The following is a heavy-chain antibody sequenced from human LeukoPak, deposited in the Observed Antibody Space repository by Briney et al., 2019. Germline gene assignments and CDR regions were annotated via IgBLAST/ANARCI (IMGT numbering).Heavy chain of an antibody. Sequence: ASVKVSCKASGYTFTSYYMHWVRQAPGQGLEWMGIINPSGGSTSYAQKFQGRVTMTRDTSTSTVYMELSSLRSEDTAVYYCARDPPGGATTGQEHYYYYYGMDVWGQGTTVTVSS. V-gene: IGHV1-46*01. J-gene: IGHJ6*02. CDR3: ARDPPGGATTGQEHYYYYYGMDV. CDR1: GYTFTSYY. D-gene: IGHD1-26*01. CDR2: INPSGGST.